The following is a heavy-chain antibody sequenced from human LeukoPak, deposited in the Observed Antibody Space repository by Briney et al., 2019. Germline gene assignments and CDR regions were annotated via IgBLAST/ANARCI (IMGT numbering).Heavy chain of an antibody. CDR1: GFTSSSYG. CDR3: AREGPVIIAVADDGNFDY. V-gene: IGHV3-30*02. Sequence: GGSLRLSCAASGFTSSSYGMHWVRQAPGKGLEWVAFIRYDGSNKYYADSVKGRFTISRDNSKNTLYLQMNSLRAEDTAVYYCAREGPVIIAVADDGNFDYWGQGTLVTVSS. J-gene: IGHJ4*02. D-gene: IGHD6-19*01. CDR2: IRYDGSNK.